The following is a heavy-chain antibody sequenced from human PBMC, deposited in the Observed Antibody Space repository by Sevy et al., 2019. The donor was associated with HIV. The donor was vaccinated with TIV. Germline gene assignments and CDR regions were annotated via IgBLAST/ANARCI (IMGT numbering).Heavy chain of an antibody. Sequence: ASVKVSCKASGYTFTSYDINWVRQATGQGLEWMGWMNPNSGNTGYAQKFQGRVTMTRNTSISTAYMELSSLRSEDTAVYYCARGYCSSTSCYFKAFDIWGQGTMDTVSS. CDR2: MNPNSGNT. D-gene: IGHD2-2*01. J-gene: IGHJ3*02. CDR3: ARGYCSSTSCYFKAFDI. V-gene: IGHV1-8*01. CDR1: GYTFTSYD.